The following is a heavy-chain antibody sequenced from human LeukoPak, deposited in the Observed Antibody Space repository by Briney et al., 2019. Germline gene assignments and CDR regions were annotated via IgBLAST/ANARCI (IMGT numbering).Heavy chain of an antibody. CDR1: GYTFTDYY. CDR2: INPNSGDT. CDR3: ARSEGYQLLSDS. J-gene: IGHJ4*02. V-gene: IGHV1-2*02. Sequence: VASVKVSCKASGYTFTDYYLHWLRQAPGQGLEWMGWINPNSGDTNYAQKFQGRVTMTRDTSINTAYMELNRLRSDDTAVYFCARSEGYQLLSDSWGQGTLVTVSS. D-gene: IGHD2-2*01.